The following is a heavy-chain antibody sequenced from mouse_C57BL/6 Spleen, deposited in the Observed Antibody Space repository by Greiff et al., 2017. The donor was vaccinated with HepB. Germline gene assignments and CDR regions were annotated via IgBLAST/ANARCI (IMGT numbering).Heavy chain of an antibody. D-gene: IGHD2-4*01. CDR1: GYTFTDYN. CDR3: ARYDYDGYAMDY. CDR2: INPNNGGT. Sequence: EVKLQESGPELVKPGASVKMSCKASGYTFTDYNMHWVKQSHGKSLEWIGYINPNNGGTSYNQKFKGKATLTVNKSSSTAYMELRSLTSEDSAVYYCARYDYDGYAMDYWGQGTSVTVSS. V-gene: IGHV1-22*01. J-gene: IGHJ4*01.